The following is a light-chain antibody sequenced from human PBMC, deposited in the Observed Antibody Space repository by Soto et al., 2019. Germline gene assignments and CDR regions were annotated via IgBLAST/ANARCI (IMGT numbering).Light chain of an antibody. J-gene: IGKJ5*01. CDR3: HQLNDFPIS. CDR1: QGISSY. Sequence: IPLTQSPSSLSASIGDRVTITCRASQGISSYLAWYQQKPGKAPKLLIYTASTLQTGVPSRFSGSGSGTDFTLTISSLQPVDFATYYCHQLNDFPISFGQGTRLDIK. V-gene: IGKV1-9*01. CDR2: TAS.